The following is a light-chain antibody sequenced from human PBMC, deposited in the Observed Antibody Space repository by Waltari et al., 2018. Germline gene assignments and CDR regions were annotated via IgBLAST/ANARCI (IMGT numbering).Light chain of an antibody. CDR3: FSYTSTTNRV. CDR1: SSGVGGYNS. CDR2: EVS. V-gene: IGLV2-14*01. Sequence: QSALTQPASVSGSPGQSITISCTGTSSGVGGYNSVSWYQQHPGKAPKHRIYEVSNRPSGVSNRVSGSKSGSTASLTISGLLAEDEADYYCFSYTSTTNRVFGGGTKLTVL. J-gene: IGLJ3*02.